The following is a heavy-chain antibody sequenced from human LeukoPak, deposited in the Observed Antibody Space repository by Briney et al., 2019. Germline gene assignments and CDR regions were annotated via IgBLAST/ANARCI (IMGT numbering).Heavy chain of an antibody. CDR1: GGSFSGYY. D-gene: IGHD2-2*01. CDR3: AREGPGCSSTSCFEKYNWFDP. V-gene: IGHV4-34*01. Sequence: SETLSLTCAVYGGSFSGYYWSWIRQPPGKGLEWIGEINHSGSTNYNPSLKSRVTISVDTSKNQFSLKLSSMTAADTAVYYCAREGPGCSSTSCFEKYNWFDPWGQGTLVTVSS. CDR2: INHSGST. J-gene: IGHJ5*02.